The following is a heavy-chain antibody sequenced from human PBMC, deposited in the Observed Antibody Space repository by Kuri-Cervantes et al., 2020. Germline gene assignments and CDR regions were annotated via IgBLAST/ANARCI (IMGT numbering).Heavy chain of an antibody. J-gene: IGHJ4*02. CDR3: AKDYCSGGTCMFDY. CDR2: LRYDGNNR. CDR1: GFTFGGHG. Sequence: GESLKISWVSSGFTFGGHGMHWVRQAPGKGLEWVASLRYDGNNRYYVESVKGRFTISRDNSKNTLYLQMNSLRPEDTAVYYCAKDYCSGGTCMFDYWGQGTLVTVSS. D-gene: IGHD2-15*01. V-gene: IGHV3-30*02.